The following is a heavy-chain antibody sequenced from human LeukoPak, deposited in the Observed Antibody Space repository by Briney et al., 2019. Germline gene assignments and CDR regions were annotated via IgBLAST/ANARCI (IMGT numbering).Heavy chain of an antibody. J-gene: IGHJ3*02. Sequence: GGSLRLSCAASGFNISDFWMTWVRQAPGKGLEWGANIKEDGTEKHLVDSVKGRFTISRDNTKNLLYLQMNSLRAEDTAVYYCARSRFLNVDPYDAFDIWGQGTMVTVSS. CDR2: IKEDGTEK. D-gene: IGHD3-16*01. V-gene: IGHV3-7*03. CDR3: ARSRFLNVDPYDAFDI. CDR1: GFNISDFW.